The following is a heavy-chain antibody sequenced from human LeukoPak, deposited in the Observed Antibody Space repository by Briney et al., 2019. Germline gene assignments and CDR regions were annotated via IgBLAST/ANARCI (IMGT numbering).Heavy chain of an antibody. V-gene: IGHV3-21*01. J-gene: IGHJ5*02. CDR2: ISSSSSYI. CDR1: GFTFSSYS. Sequence: GGSLRLSCAASGFTFSSYSMKWVRQAPGKGLEWVSSISSSSSYIYYADSVKGRFTISRDNAKNSLYLQMNSLRAEDTAVYYCARLRIAAAGTNWFDPWGQGTLVTVSS. D-gene: IGHD6-13*01. CDR3: ARLRIAAAGTNWFDP.